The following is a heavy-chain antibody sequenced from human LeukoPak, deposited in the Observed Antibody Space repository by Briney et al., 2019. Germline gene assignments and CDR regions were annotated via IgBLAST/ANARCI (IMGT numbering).Heavy chain of an antibody. Sequence: GRSLRLSCAASGFTFNSYGMHWVRQAPGKGLEWVAVISYDGSNKYYVDSVKGRFTISRDNSKHTLYLQMNSLRAEDTAVYYCAKGTLSSRWYASGMDVWGQGTTVTVSS. CDR1: GFTFNSYG. CDR3: AKGTLSSRWYASGMDV. D-gene: IGHD6-13*01. V-gene: IGHV3-30*18. CDR2: ISYDGSNK. J-gene: IGHJ6*02.